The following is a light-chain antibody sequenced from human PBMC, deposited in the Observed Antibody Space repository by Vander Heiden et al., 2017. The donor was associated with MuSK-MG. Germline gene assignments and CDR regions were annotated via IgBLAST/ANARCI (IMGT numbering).Light chain of an antibody. CDR3: QQTYTAPLT. V-gene: IGKV1-39*01. Sequence: DIQMTQSQASLSASVGDRVTITCRASQTIKTYLTWYQQRPGKAPNLLIYAASSLQGGVPSRFSGSGSGTDCTLSISSLQPEDFATYYCQQTYTAPLTFGGGTKVEI. CDR1: QTIKTY. CDR2: AAS. J-gene: IGKJ4*01.